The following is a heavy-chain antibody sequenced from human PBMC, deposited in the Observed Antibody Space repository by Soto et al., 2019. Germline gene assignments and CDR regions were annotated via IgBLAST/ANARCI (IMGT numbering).Heavy chain of an antibody. CDR2: VYNSGGA. CDR1: GVSISGSNC. V-gene: IGHV4-4*02. J-gene: IGHJ5*02. Sequence: VQLQESGPGLVKPSGTLSLTGNVPGVSISGSNCWSWGRQPPGKGLEWSGEVYNSGGANYNPSFKSRVIISVDKSKNQFSLQLSSVTAADTAIYYCATHVVETPKGRRGWFDPWGQGTLVTVSS. D-gene: IGHD2-21*02. CDR3: ATHVVETPKGRRGWFDP.